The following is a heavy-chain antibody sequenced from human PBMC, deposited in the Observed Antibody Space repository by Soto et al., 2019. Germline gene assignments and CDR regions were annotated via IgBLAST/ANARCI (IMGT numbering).Heavy chain of an antibody. CDR3: AREYYDFWSGYEGYMDV. V-gene: IGHV1-18*01. CDR1: GYTFTSYG. D-gene: IGHD3-3*01. J-gene: IGHJ6*03. CDR2: ISAYNGNT. Sequence: QVQLVQSGAEVKKPGASVKVSCKASGYTFTSYGISWVRQAPGQGREWMGWISAYNGNTNYAQKLQGRVTITTDTSTSTAYMELRSLRSDDTAVYYCAREYYDFWSGYEGYMDVWGKGTTVTVSS.